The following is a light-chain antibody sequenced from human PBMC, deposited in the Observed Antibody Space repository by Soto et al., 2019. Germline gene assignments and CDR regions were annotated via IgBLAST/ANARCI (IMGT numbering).Light chain of an antibody. CDR2: AAS. J-gene: IGKJ1*01. CDR3: QQRSNWPLWS. CDR1: QSVGNY. V-gene: IGKV3-11*01. Sequence: EIVFTESPSTLGFSSAARATRSGRGSQSVGNYLAWYQHKAGQAPRLLIYAASHRATGVPDSFSGSGSGTDFTLNISSLEPEDFAVYFCQQRSNWPLWSFGQGTKVDIK.